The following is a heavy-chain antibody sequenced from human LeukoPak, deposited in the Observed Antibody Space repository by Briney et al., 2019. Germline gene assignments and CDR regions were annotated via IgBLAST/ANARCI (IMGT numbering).Heavy chain of an antibody. CDR3: ARLGGGYAFFDS. V-gene: IGHV4-59*01. Sequence: SETLSLTCTVSGGSISFYYWSWIRQPPGKGLEWIGNIYYSGSTNYNPSLKSRVTISVDTSKNQFSLKLSSVTAADTAVYYCARLGGGYAFFDSWGQGNLVTVSS. J-gene: IGHJ4*02. CDR1: GGSISFYY. D-gene: IGHD5-12*01. CDR2: IYYSGST.